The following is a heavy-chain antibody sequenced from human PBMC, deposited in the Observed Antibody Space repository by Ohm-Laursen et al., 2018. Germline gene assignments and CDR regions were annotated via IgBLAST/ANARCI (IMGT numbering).Heavy chain of an antibody. J-gene: IGHJ4*02. CDR3: ARGMGYFDY. D-gene: IGHD6-13*01. CDR2: IIPIFGTA. Sequence: SVKVSCKASGYTFTSYYMHWVRQAPGQGLEWMEGIIPIFGTANYAQKFQGRVTITADESTSTAYMELSSLRSEDTAVYYCARGMGYFDYWGQGTLVTVSS. V-gene: IGHV1-69*13. CDR1: GYTFTSYY.